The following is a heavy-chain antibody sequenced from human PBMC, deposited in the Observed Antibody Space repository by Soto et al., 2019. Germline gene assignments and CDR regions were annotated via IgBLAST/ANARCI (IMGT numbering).Heavy chain of an antibody. CDR1: GGTFSSYT. Sequence: QVQLVQSGAEVKKPGSSVKVSCKASGGTFSSYTISWVRQAPGQGLEWMGRIIPILGIANYAQKFQGRVTMPADKATSTAYMELSSLRSDDTAVYYCASALPYGSSLFLANTYQYFFDYWGQGTLVTVSS. CDR2: IIPILGIA. CDR3: ASALPYGSSLFLANTYQYFFDY. J-gene: IGHJ4*02. D-gene: IGHD6-6*01. V-gene: IGHV1-69*02.